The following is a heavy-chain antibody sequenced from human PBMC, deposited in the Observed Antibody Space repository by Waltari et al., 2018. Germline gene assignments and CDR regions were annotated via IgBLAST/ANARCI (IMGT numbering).Heavy chain of an antibody. CDR2: ISYNGRNI. CDR3: ARDYCDRTNCHGMDV. Sequence: QVQLVESGGGVVQPGRSLRLSCSASEFTLRSYAMHWVRQAPGKGLEWVAVISYNGRNIYYVDSVKGRFTISRDNSKKTLYMQMNSLRAEDTAVYYCARDYCDRTNCHGMDVWGQGTTVTVSS. V-gene: IGHV3-30*04. CDR1: EFTLRSYA. D-gene: IGHD3-22*01. J-gene: IGHJ6*02.